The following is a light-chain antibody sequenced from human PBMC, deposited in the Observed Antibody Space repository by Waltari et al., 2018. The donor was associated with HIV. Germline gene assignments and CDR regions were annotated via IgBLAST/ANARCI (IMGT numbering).Light chain of an antibody. Sequence: QSVLTQPPSASGTPGQRVTISCSGSSSNIGSNYVYWYQQLPGTAPKLLIYRNNRRPSGVPDRFSGSKSGPSASLAISGLRSEDEADYYCAAWDDSLSGPGVFGGGTKLTVL. CDR3: AAWDDSLSGPGV. CDR1: SSNIGSNY. V-gene: IGLV1-47*01. J-gene: IGLJ3*02. CDR2: RNN.